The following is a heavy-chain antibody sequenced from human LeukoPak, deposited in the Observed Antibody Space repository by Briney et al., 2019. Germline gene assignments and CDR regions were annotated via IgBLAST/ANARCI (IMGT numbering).Heavy chain of an antibody. CDR2: INTDTGNP. J-gene: IGHJ4*02. CDR3: ARAQKWWLLDF. CDR1: GYTFTTYG. Sequence: ASVNVSCKASGYTFTTYGVNWVRQAPGQGLEWMGWINTDTGNPTYAQAFTGQFVFSLDTSGNTAYLQIRSLKAEDTAMYYCARAQKWWLLDFWGQGTLVTVSS. D-gene: IGHD5-12*01. V-gene: IGHV7-4-1*02.